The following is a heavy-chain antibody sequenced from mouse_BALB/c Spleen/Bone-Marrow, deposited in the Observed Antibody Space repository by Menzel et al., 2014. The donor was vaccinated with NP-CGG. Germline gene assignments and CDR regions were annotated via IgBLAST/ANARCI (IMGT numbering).Heavy chain of an antibody. CDR3: AKRGNYGYFDY. V-gene: IGHV2-5-1*01. D-gene: IGHD2-1*01. CDR2: IWRGGST. CDR1: GFSLTSYG. Sequence: QVQLQQPGPSLVQPSQSLSITCTVSGFSLTSYGVHWVRQSPGKGLEWLGVIWRGGSTDYNAAFMSRLSTTKDNSKSQVFFKMNSLQADDTAIYYCAKRGNYGYFDYWGQGTTLTVSS. J-gene: IGHJ2*01.